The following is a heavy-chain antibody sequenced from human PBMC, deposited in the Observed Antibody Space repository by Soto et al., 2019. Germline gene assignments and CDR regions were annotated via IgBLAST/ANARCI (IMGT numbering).Heavy chain of an antibody. D-gene: IGHD3-10*01. CDR2: VSSYNGNT. CDR3: AREVEGSYSPADF. CDR1: GYTFTDHG. J-gene: IGHJ4*02. V-gene: IGHV1-18*01. Sequence: QVQLVQSGPEVKKPGASVTVSCKTSGYTFTDHGIDWVRQAPGQGLEWVGWVSSYNGNTNYAYNLKDRVIMTTDASTSTGYMELRGLRSDDKAVYYCAREVEGSYSPADFWGQGTPVTVSS.